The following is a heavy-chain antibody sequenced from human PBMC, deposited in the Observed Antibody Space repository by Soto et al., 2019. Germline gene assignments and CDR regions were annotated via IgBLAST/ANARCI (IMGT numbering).Heavy chain of an antibody. D-gene: IGHD2-21*01. CDR3: AKLVNIFDFDY. V-gene: IGHV5-51*01. Sequence: RASVKVSCKGSGYSFTNYWIGWVRQMPGKGLEWMGIIYPGDSDTRYSPSFQGQVTISADKSISTAYLQWSNLKASDTAMYYCAKLVNIFDFDYWGQGTLVTVSS. CDR2: IYPGDSDT. J-gene: IGHJ4*02. CDR1: GYSFTNYW.